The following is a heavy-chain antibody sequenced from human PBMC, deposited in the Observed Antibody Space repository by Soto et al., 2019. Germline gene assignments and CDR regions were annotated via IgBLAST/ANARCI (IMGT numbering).Heavy chain of an antibody. CDR3: TTYQLCSGGSCYFDY. CDR1: GFTFSNAW. CDR2: IKSKTDGGTT. D-gene: IGHD2-15*01. V-gene: IGHV3-15*01. Sequence: PGGSLRLSCAASGFTFSNAWMSWVRQAPGKGLEWVGRIKSKTDGGTTDYAAPVKGRFTISRDDSKNTLYLQMNSLKTEDTAVYYCTTYQLCSGGSCYFDYWGQGTLVTVSS. J-gene: IGHJ4*02.